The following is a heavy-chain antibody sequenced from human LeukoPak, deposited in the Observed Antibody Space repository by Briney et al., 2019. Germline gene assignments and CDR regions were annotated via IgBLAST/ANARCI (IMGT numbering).Heavy chain of an antibody. J-gene: IGHJ4*02. V-gene: IGHV4-31*03. CDR2: IYYSGST. Sequence: SETLSLTCTVSGGSISSGGYYWSWIRQHPGKGLEWIGYIYYSGSTYYNPSLKSRVTISVDASKNQFSLQLSSVTAADTAVYYCARHANDYGDYPPLYYFDYWGQGTLVTVSS. CDR3: ARHANDYGDYPPLYYFDY. CDR1: GGSISSGGYY. D-gene: IGHD4-17*01.